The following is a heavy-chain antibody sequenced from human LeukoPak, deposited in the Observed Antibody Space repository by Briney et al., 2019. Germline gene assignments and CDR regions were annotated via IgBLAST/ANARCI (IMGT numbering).Heavy chain of an antibody. CDR1: GGSISSYY. Sequence: SSETLSLTCTVSGGSISSYYWSWIRQPPGKGLEWIGYIYNSGSTNYNPSLKSRVTISIDASKNQFSLKLSSVTAADTAVYYCGAESERWLVRSWGQGTLVTVSS. J-gene: IGHJ4*02. CDR2: IYNSGST. D-gene: IGHD6-19*01. V-gene: IGHV4-59*01. CDR3: GAESERWLVRS.